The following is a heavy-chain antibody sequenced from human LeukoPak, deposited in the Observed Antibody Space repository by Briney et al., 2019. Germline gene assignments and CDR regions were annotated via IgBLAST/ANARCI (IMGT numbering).Heavy chain of an antibody. D-gene: IGHD4-17*01. J-gene: IGHJ5*02. V-gene: IGHV4-38-2*02. CDR2: IYHSGST. CDR3: ARVFDYEVSLVVDP. Sequence: DPSETLSLTCTVSGYSISSGYYWGWIRQPPGKGLEWIGSIYHSGSTYYNPSLKSRVTISVDTSKNQFSLKLSSVTAADTAVYYCARVFDYEVSLVVDPWGQGTLVTVSS. CDR1: GYSISSGYY.